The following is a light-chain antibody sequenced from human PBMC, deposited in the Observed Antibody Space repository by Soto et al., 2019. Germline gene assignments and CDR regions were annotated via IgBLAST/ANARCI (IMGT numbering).Light chain of an antibody. CDR1: QGMSSY. CDR3: QQVDTSHS. V-gene: IGKV1-9*01. J-gene: IGKJ4*01. Sequence: IQVTQSPSSLSASVGDRITITCRVSQGMSSYLAWYQQKPGKAPKLLIYAAFTLQSGVPSRFSGGGSGLDFTLTISNLQPEDIATYYCQQVDTSHSFGGGTKVEIK. CDR2: AAF.